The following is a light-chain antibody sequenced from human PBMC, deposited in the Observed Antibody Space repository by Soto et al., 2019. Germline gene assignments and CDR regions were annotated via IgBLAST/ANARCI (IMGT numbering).Light chain of an antibody. CDR2: DAS. J-gene: IGKJ1*01. CDR3: KQSYSTLWT. Sequence: DIQMTQSPSSLSASVGDRVTITCQASQDISNYLNWYQQKPGKAPKLLIYDASNLETGVPSRFSGSGSGTDFTFTISSLQPEDFATYYCKQSYSTLWTFGQGTKVDIK. CDR1: QDISNY. V-gene: IGKV1-33*01.